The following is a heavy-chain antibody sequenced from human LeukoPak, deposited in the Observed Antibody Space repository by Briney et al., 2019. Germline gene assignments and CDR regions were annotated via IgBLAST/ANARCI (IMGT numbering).Heavy chain of an antibody. J-gene: IGHJ4*02. CDR2: IYPGDSDI. CDR3: ARARYCSGGSCYFDY. D-gene: IGHD2-15*01. V-gene: IGHV5-51*01. CDR1: GYSFTNYW. Sequence: GESLKISCKGSGYSFTNYWIGWVRQMPGKGLEWMGIIYPGDSDIRYSPSFQGQSTVSADKSISTAYLQWSSLKASDTAMYHCARARYCSGGSCYFDYWGQGTLVIVSS.